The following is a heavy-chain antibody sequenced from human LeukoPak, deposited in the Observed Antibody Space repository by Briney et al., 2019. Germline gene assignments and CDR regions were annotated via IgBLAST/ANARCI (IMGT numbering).Heavy chain of an antibody. D-gene: IGHD6-19*01. V-gene: IGHV3-23*01. CDR3: AKERGAQWLVLPFDY. Sequence: GGSLRLSCAASGFTFSSYAMSWVRQAPGKGLEWVSAISGSGGSTYYADSVKGRFTISRDNSKNTLYLQMNSLIAEDTAVYYRAKERGAQWLVLPFDYWGQGTLVTVSS. CDR1: GFTFSSYA. J-gene: IGHJ4*02. CDR2: ISGSGGST.